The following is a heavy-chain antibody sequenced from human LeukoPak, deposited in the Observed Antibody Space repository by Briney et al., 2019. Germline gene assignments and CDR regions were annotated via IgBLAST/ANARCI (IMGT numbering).Heavy chain of an antibody. CDR3: ARDELQWLPPYYYYYGMDV. J-gene: IGHJ6*02. CDR2: IYYSGST. CDR1: GGSISSYY. Sequence: SETLSLTCTVSGGSISSYYWSWIRQPPGKGLEGIGYIYYSGSTNYNPSLNSRVTMSVDTSKTQFSLKLSSVTAADTAVYYCARDELQWLPPYYYYYGMDVWGQGTTVTVSS. V-gene: IGHV4-59*01. D-gene: IGHD6-19*01.